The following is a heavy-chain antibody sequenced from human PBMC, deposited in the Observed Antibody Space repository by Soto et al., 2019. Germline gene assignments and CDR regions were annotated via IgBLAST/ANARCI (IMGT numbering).Heavy chain of an antibody. CDR3: ARPTRTPYYYDSSGLGYWAFDI. D-gene: IGHD3-22*01. Sequence: SETLSLTCTVSGGSISSSSYYWGWIRQPPGKGLEWIGSIYYSGSTYYNPSLKGRVTISVDTSKNQFSLKLSSVTAADTAVYYCARPTRTPYYYDSSGLGYWAFDIWGQGTMVTVSS. V-gene: IGHV4-39*01. CDR1: GGSISSSSYY. CDR2: IYYSGST. J-gene: IGHJ3*02.